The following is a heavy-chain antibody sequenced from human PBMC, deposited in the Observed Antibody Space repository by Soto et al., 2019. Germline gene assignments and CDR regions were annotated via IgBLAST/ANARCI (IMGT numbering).Heavy chain of an antibody. Sequence: ASVKVSCKASGYTFTNYYMHCVRQAPGQGLEWMGWVNPNTGGTKFAQKFQGRVTMTRDTSITTAYMELSRLRSDDTAMYYCARQLAYCGGDCYTEPIDYWGQGTLVTVSS. J-gene: IGHJ4*02. V-gene: IGHV1-2*02. D-gene: IGHD2-21*02. CDR1: GYTFTNYY. CDR3: ARQLAYCGGDCYTEPIDY. CDR2: VNPNTGGT.